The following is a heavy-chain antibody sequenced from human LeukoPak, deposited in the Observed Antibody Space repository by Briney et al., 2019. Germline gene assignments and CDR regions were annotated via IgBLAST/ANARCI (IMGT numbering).Heavy chain of an antibody. D-gene: IGHD3-22*01. J-gene: IGHJ3*02. CDR1: GFTFSSYG. Sequence: PGGSLRLSCAASGFTFSSYGMHWVRQAPGKGLEWVAFIRYDGSNKYYADSVKGRFTISRDNSKNTLYLQMNSLRAEDTAVYYCAKDFSFTYYYDSSGYFDIWGQGTMVTVSS. CDR3: AKDFSFTYYYDSSGYFDI. V-gene: IGHV3-30*02. CDR2: IRYDGSNK.